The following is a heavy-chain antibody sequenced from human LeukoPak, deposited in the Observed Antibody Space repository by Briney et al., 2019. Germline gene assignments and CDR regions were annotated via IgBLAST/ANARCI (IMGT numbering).Heavy chain of an antibody. CDR1: GGTFSSYA. V-gene: IGHV1-69*05. CDR3: ARDLRGSYYPGG. D-gene: IGHD1-26*01. Sequence: GSSVKVSCKASGGTFSSYAISWVRQAPGQGLEWMGRIIPIFGTANYAQKFQGRATITTDESTSTAYMELSSLRSEDTAVYYCARDLRGSYYPGGWGQGTLVTVSS. J-gene: IGHJ4*02. CDR2: IIPIFGTA.